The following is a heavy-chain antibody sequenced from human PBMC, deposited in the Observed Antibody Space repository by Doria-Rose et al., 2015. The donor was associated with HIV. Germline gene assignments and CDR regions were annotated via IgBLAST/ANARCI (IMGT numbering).Heavy chain of an antibody. Sequence: RSTFTSYSIHWVRQAPGQGLEWMATINPSGGSTYYAQKFQGRVTLTSDTSTSTIYMELSSLRSEDTAVYFCARWRSLQSLGYWGQGTLVTVSS. CDR3: ARWRSLQSLGY. V-gene: IGHV1-46*01. D-gene: IGHD4-4*01. CDR2: INPSGGST. J-gene: IGHJ4*02. CDR1: RSTFTSYS.